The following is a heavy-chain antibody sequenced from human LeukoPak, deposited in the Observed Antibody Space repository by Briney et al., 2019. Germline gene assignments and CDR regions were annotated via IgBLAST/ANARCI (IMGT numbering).Heavy chain of an antibody. Sequence: SETLSLTCTVSGGSISSYYRSWIRQPAGKGLEWIGRIYTSGSTNYNPSLKSRVTMPVDTSKNQFSLKLSSVTAADTAVYYCARDRELLWFGSKGAFDIWGQGTMVTVSS. D-gene: IGHD3-10*01. V-gene: IGHV4-4*07. CDR2: IYTSGST. CDR1: GGSISSYY. J-gene: IGHJ3*02. CDR3: ARDRELLWFGSKGAFDI.